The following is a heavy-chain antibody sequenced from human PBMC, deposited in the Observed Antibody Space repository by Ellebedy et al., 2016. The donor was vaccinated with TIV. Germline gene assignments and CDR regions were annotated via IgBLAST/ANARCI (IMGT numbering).Heavy chain of an antibody. CDR1: GYTFTSKP. J-gene: IGHJ6*02. V-gene: IGHV5-10-1*01. Sequence: GESLKISXQASGYTFTSKPITWVRRVPGKPLEWLGRIDPGDSRSYSSTYYSPSFRGLITISADESSRTVYLQWRNLRASDTAIYYCARHGFSSYYQGVDVWGQGTTVTVSS. D-gene: IGHD3-10*01. CDR2: IDPGDSRSYS. CDR3: ARHGFSSYYQGVDV.